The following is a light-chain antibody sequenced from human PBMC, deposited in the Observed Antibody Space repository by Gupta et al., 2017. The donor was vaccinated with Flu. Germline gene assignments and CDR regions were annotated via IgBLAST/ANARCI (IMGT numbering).Light chain of an antibody. J-gene: IGLJ1*01. CDR1: SVASKR. V-gene: IGLV3-21*02. Sequence: SYVLTQPPSVAVAPGQSARINCGGNSVASKRVHWYQQKSGQAPVLVVYDDSDRPSGIPERFSGSNSGNTATLTISRVEAGDEADYYCQVWNSGSDHYVFGSGTQVTVL. CDR3: QVWNSGSDHYV. CDR2: DDS.